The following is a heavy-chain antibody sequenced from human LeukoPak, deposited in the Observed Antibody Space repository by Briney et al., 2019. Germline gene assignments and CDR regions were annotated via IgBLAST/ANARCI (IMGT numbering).Heavy chain of an antibody. V-gene: IGHV1-18*01. Sequence: ASVKVPCRASGYTFTSYGISWVRQAPGQGLEWMGWISAYNGNTNYAQKLQGRVTMTTDTSTSTAYMELRSLRSDDTAVYYCARDFGRHPYGSGSGGNYFDYWGQGTLVTVSS. CDR2: ISAYNGNT. CDR3: ARDFGRHPYGSGSGGNYFDY. D-gene: IGHD3-10*01. J-gene: IGHJ4*02. CDR1: GYTFTSYG.